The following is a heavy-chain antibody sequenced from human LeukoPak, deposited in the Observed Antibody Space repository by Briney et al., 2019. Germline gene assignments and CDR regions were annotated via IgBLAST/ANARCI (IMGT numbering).Heavy chain of an antibody. D-gene: IGHD2-15*01. Sequence: GGSLRLSCAASGFIFSDYGINWVRQAPGKGLEWVSSIGSSSNYIDYADSVKGRFTISRDNAKNSLYLQMNSLRAEDTAVYYCAKGEGGYCSSSSCSTYFDYWGQGTLVTVSS. CDR3: AKGEGGYCSSSSCSTYFDY. CDR2: IGSSSNYI. J-gene: IGHJ4*02. V-gene: IGHV3-21*04. CDR1: GFIFSDYG.